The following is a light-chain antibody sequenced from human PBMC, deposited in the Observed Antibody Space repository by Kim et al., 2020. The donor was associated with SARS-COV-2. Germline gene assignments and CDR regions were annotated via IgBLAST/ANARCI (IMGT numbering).Light chain of an antibody. CDR3: QQYGGT. V-gene: IGKV3-20*01. CDR1: QSMSGTY. J-gene: IGKJ1*01. Sequence: ETVLTQSPGTLSLSPGERATLSCRARQSMSGTYLAWYQQKPGQPPRLLIYGASRRATGIPARFSGSGSGTDFTLTISRLEPEDFAVYYCQQYGGTFGQGTKVDIK. CDR2: GAS.